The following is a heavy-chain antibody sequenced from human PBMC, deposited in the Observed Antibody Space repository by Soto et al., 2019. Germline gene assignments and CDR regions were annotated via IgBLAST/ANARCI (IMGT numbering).Heavy chain of an antibody. D-gene: IGHD2-2*03. Sequence: ETLSLTCAVYVGSLSGYYWSWIRQPPGKGLEWIGEINHSGSTNYNPSLKSRVTISVDTSKNQFSLKLISVTTADTAVYFCAREGNLGRWIQPLASWGQGTLVTVSS. CDR2: INHSGST. CDR1: VGSLSGYY. V-gene: IGHV4-34*01. CDR3: AREGNLGRWIQPLAS. J-gene: IGHJ4*02.